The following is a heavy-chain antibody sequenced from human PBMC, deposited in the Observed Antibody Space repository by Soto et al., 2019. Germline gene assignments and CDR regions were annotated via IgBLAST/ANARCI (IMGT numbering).Heavy chain of an antibody. V-gene: IGHV1-3*05. Sequence: QVQLVQSGAEEKKPGASVKVSCKASGYTFTSYAMHWVRQAPGQRLEWMGWINAGNGNTKYSQQFQGRVTITRDTSASTAYMELSSQKSEATAVYYWEGGPDYDDYGTSPADDYWGQGTLVTVSS. CDR1: GYTFTSYA. J-gene: IGHJ4*02. CDR3: EGGPDYDDYGTSPADDY. D-gene: IGHD4-17*01. CDR2: INAGNGNT.